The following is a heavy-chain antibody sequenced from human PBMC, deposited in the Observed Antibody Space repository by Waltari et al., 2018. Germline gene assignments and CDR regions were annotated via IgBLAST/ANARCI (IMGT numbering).Heavy chain of an antibody. CDR2: ISSSGSTI. CDR1: VFPFSDYY. CDR3: ARAFGLLNAFDI. J-gene: IGHJ3*02. D-gene: IGHD1-26*01. V-gene: IGHV3-11*01. Sequence: QVQLVESGGGLVKPGGSLRLSCSASVFPFSDYYLSWIRQAPGKGVEWVSYISSSGSTIYYADSVKGRFTISRDNAKNSLYLQMNSLRAEDTAVYYCARAFGLLNAFDIWGQGTMVTVSS.